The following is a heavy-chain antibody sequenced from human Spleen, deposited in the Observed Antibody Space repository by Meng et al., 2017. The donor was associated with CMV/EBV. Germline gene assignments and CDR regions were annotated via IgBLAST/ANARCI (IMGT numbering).Heavy chain of an antibody. Sequence: SLKISCAASGFTFDDYAMHWVRQAPGKGLEWVSGISWNSGSIGYADSVKGRFTISRDNAKNSLYLQMNSLRAEDTAVYYCARDSMDSAVVVPAAIVAYYGMDVWGQGTTVTVSS. CDR3: ARDSMDSAVVVPAAIVAYYGMDV. D-gene: IGHD2-2*02. J-gene: IGHJ6*02. CDR1: GFTFDDYA. CDR2: ISWNSGSI. V-gene: IGHV3-9*01.